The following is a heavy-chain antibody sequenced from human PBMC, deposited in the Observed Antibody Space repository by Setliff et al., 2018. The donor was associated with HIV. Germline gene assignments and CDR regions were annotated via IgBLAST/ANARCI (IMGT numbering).Heavy chain of an antibody. V-gene: IGHV3-21*01. J-gene: IGHJ3*01. CDR3: ARDSHEWLVTVAFDL. D-gene: IGHD6-19*01. Sequence: PGGSLRLSCVGAGFSFSSYAMTWVRQASGGGLEWVSSISSSSTYKFYADSVKGRFTISRDNSKNTLYLQMNSLGAEDTAVYYCARDSHEWLVTVAFDLWGQGTMVTVS. CDR1: GFSFSSYA. CDR2: ISSSSTYK.